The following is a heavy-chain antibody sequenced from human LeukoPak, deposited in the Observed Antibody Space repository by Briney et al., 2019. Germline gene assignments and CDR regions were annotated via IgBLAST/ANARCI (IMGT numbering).Heavy chain of an antibody. V-gene: IGHV3-48*03. D-gene: IGHD6-19*01. J-gene: IGHJ4*02. CDR3: AREPWSSGWLYFDY. Sequence: GGSLRLSCAASGFTFSGYEMNWVRQAPGKGLEWVSYISSSGSTIYYADSVKGRFTISRDNAKNSLYLQMNSLRAEDTAVYYCAREPWSSGWLYFDYWGQGTLVTVSS. CDR2: ISSSGSTI. CDR1: GFTFSGYE.